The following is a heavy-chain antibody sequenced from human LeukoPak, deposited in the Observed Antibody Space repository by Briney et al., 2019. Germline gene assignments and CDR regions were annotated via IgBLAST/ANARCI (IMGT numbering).Heavy chain of an antibody. CDR2: IKSNSGGT. J-gene: IGHJ4*02. CDR3: ARDQGGTIDY. V-gene: IGHV1-2*02. Sequence: ASVKVSCKTSGYIFTDYYIHWVRQAPGQGLEWMGWIKSNSGGTHYVQKFQGRVTMTRDTSITTAYMELSRLTSDDTAVYYCARDQGGTIDYWGQGTLVTVSS. CDR1: GYIFTDYY. D-gene: IGHD1-7*01.